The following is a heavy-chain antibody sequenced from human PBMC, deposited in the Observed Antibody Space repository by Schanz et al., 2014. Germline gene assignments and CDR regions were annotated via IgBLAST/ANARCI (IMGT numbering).Heavy chain of an antibody. CDR1: GFTFRGYA. V-gene: IGHV3-23*01. D-gene: IGHD1-26*01. Sequence: EVQLLESGGALVQPGGSLRLSCVVSGFTFRGYAMSWVRQAPGKGLQWVSTISNGGGGYISYADFVKGRFTTSRDNSKNTMYLQMNSLRAEDTAVYYCVKDLQRELLRDDHYYGMDVWGQGTTVTVSS. CDR3: VKDLQRELLRDDHYYGMDV. CDR2: ISNGGGGYI. J-gene: IGHJ6*02.